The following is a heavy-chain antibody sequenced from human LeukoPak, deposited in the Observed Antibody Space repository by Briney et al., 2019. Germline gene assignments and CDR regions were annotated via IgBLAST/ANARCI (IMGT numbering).Heavy chain of an antibody. V-gene: IGHV3-23*01. J-gene: IGHJ6*02. CDR3: AKELKHYFGSGTYYIPYYGMDV. CDR1: GFTFSTYA. CDR2: LSGSGGST. Sequence: GGSLRLSCAASGFTFSTYAMSWVRQAPGKGLEWFSGLSGSGGSTNYADSVKGRFTISRDNSKNTLYLQMLSLRAEDTAVYYCAKELKHYFGSGTYYIPYYGMDVWGQGTTVTVSS. D-gene: IGHD3-10*01.